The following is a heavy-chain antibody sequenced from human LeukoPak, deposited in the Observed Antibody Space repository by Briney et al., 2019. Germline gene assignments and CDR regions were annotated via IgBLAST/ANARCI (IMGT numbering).Heavy chain of an antibody. Sequence: SETLSLTRAVYGGSFTTYYWTWIRQPPGKGLEWIGEVHHSGITNYKPSLGSRVTISLDTSKNQFSLNLISVTAADTAVYYCARGLSSGWVDHWGQGTLVTVSS. J-gene: IGHJ4*02. V-gene: IGHV4-34*01. CDR1: GGSFTTYY. CDR3: ARGLSSGWVDH. CDR2: VHHSGIT. D-gene: IGHD6-19*01.